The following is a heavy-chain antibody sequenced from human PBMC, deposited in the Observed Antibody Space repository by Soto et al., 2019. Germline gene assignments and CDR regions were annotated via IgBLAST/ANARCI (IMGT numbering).Heavy chain of an antibody. V-gene: IGHV3-21*06. CDR2: ISSTTNYI. Sequence: GGVLRLSCAASGVTFTRDSMNWVRQAPGKGLEWVSSISSTTNYIYYGDSMKGRFTISRDNAKNSLYLEMNSLRAEDTAVYYCARESEDLTSNFDYWGQGTLVTVSS. CDR3: ARESEDLTSNFDY. CDR1: GVTFTRDS. J-gene: IGHJ4*02.